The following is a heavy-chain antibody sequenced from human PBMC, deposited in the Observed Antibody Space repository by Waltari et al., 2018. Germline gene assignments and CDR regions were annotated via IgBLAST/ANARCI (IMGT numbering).Heavy chain of an antibody. CDR3: AKAPLPLWFGNWYFDL. V-gene: IGHV3-53*01. D-gene: IGHD3-10*01. CDR2: MYRGGST. J-gene: IGHJ2*01. CDR1: GFTVSRNF. Sequence: EVQLVESGGGLIQPGGSLRLSCAASGFTVSRNFMTWVRQAPGSGMEWVSIMYRGGSTYYAESVKGRFTISRDNFKNTLYLQMNNLRPEDTAVYYCAKAPLPLWFGNWYFDLWGRGTLVTVSS.